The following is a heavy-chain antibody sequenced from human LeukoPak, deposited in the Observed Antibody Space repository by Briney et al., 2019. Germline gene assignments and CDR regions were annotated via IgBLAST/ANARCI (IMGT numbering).Heavy chain of an antibody. J-gene: IGHJ4*02. CDR2: ISGSGENT. D-gene: IGHD3-10*01. CDR3: ARVTYGSGTYGAFDY. Sequence: GGSLRLSCAASGSTFSSHGMSWVRQAPGKGLEWVSTISGSGENTYYADSVKGRFTISRDNSKNTLYLQMNSLRAEDTAVYYCARVTYGSGTYGAFDYWGQGTLVTVSS. CDR1: GSTFSSHG. V-gene: IGHV3-23*01.